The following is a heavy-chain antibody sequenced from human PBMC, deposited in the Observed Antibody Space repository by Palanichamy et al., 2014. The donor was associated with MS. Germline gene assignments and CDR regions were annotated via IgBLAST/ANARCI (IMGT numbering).Heavy chain of an antibody. CDR2: ISTYNGNT. Sequence: QVQLVQSGVEVKEPGASVRVSCKASGYTFSSYGISWARQAPGQGLEWMGWISTYNGNTKYAQKFQDRVTMTTDTSTTTAHMDLRSLRSDDSAVYFCARDIGPVPGDYYYGLDVWGQGTTVTVSS. J-gene: IGHJ6*02. D-gene: IGHD3-10*01. V-gene: IGHV1-18*04. CDR3: ARDIGPVPGDYYYGLDV. CDR1: GYTFSSYG.